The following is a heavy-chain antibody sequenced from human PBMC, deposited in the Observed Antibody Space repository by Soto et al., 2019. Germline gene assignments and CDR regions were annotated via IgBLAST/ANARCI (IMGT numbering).Heavy chain of an antibody. CDR3: ARNRRAATYYYDSSGYSPFDY. CDR2: INHSGST. J-gene: IGHJ4*02. V-gene: IGHV4-34*01. D-gene: IGHD3-22*01. Sequence: SETLSLTCAVYGGSFSGYYWSWIRQPPGKGLEWIGEINHSGSTNYNPSLKSRVTISVDTSKNQFSLKLSSVTAADTAVYYCARNRRAATYYYDSSGYSPFDYWGQGTLVTV. CDR1: GGSFSGYY.